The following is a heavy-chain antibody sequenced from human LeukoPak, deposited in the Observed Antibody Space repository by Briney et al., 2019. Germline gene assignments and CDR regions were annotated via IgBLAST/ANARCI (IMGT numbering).Heavy chain of an antibody. CDR1: GASFSTYY. CDR2: INHSGST. V-gene: IGHV4-34*01. D-gene: IGHD1-26*01. CDR3: ARGIVGAATELDP. Sequence: SETLSLTCAVYGASFSTYYWNWIRQPPGKGLEWIGEINHSGSTNYNPSLKSRVIISVDTSKNQFSLKVSSGTAADTAVYYCARGIVGAATELDPWGQGTLVTVSS. J-gene: IGHJ5*02.